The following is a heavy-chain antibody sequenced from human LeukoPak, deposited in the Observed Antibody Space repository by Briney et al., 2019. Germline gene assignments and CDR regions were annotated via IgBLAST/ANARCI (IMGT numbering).Heavy chain of an antibody. D-gene: IGHD2-15*01. Sequence: SETLSLTCTVSGVSISSYYWSWIRQPPGKGLEWIGDVYYSGSTNYNPSLKSRVTISVDTSKNQFSLKLSSVTAADTAVYFCARRRVVVASTDGASGAFDIWGQGTMVTVSS. CDR3: ARRRVVVASTDGASGAFDI. V-gene: IGHV4-59*01. CDR2: VYYSGST. CDR1: GVSISSYY. J-gene: IGHJ3*02.